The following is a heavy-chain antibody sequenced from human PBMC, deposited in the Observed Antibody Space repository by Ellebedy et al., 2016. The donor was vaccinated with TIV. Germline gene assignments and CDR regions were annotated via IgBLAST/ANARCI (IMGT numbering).Heavy chain of an antibody. D-gene: IGHD3-10*01. CDR3: TKDQGAWFGESSLSFGLDV. Sequence: GGSLRLSCLGSGFTFSGYWMIWVRQAPGKGLEWVASIRQDGDEKYYVDSVKGRFTISRDNAKNSLYLQMNSLRTEDTALYYCTKDQGAWFGESSLSFGLDVWGQGTTVTVSS. V-gene: IGHV3-7*03. CDR2: IRQDGDEK. CDR1: GFTFSGYW. J-gene: IGHJ6*02.